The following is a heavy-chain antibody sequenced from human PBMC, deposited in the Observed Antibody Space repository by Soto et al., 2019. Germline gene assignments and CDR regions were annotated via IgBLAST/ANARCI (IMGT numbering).Heavy chain of an antibody. CDR2: IYYSGNT. J-gene: IGHJ4*02. D-gene: IGHD6-6*01. V-gene: IGHV4-31*03. Sequence: PWETLSLTCSVSGDSISSSGYYWSWIRQHPGKGLEWIGHIYYSGNTYSNPSLKSRATISVDTSKNQFSLNLNSVTAADTAVYYCARGSGFYSSSSFDYWGQGTLVTVSS. CDR1: GDSISSSGYY. CDR3: ARGSGFYSSSSFDY.